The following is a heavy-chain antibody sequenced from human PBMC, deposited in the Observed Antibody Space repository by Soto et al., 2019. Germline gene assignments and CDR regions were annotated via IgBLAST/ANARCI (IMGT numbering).Heavy chain of an antibody. D-gene: IGHD3-10*01. Sequence: SETLSLTCAVYGGSFSGYYWSWVRQPPGKGLEWIGEINHSGSTNYNPSLKSRVTISVDTSKNQFSLKLSSVTAADTAVYYCARGLEYYGLDEYWGQGTLVTVSS. J-gene: IGHJ4*02. CDR3: ARGLEYYGLDEY. V-gene: IGHV4-34*01. CDR2: INHSGST. CDR1: GGSFSGYY.